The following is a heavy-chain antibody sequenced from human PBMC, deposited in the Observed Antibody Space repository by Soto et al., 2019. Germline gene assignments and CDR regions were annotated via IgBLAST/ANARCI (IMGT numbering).Heavy chain of an antibody. D-gene: IGHD3-3*01. CDR2: IIPIFGTA. V-gene: IGHV1-69*13. CDR3: ARNTVYDFWIGYYSPRTNYYYGMDV. Sequence: VASVKVSCKASGGTFSSYAISWVRQAPGQGLEWMGGIIPIFGTANYAQKSQGRVTITADESTSTAYMELSSLRSEDTAVYYCARNTVYDFWIGYYSPRTNYYYGMDVWGQGTTVTVS. J-gene: IGHJ6*02. CDR1: GGTFSSYA.